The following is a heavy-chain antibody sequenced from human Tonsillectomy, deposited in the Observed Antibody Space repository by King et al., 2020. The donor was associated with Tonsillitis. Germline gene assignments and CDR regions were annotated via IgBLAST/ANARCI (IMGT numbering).Heavy chain of an antibody. J-gene: IGHJ2*01. Sequence: QVQLVESGGGVVQPGRSLRLSCAASGFTFSNYGMHWVRQAPGKGLDWVALIAYDGSSENYADSVKGRFTISRDNSKNTLYLEMNSLRVEDTAVYYCATDDIGLSDWYFDLWGRGTLVTVSS. CDR1: GFTFSNYG. V-gene: IGHV3-30*03. CDR3: ATDDIGLSDWYFDL. D-gene: IGHD2-15*01. CDR2: IAYDGSSE.